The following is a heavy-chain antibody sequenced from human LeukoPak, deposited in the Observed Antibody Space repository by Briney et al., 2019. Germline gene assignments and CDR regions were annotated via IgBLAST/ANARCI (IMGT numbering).Heavy chain of an antibody. J-gene: IGHJ6*03. CDR3: ARENGSGSYYARYYYYYMDV. V-gene: IGHV4-4*07. CDR2: IHTSGST. CDR1: GGSISSYY. Sequence: SETLSLTCTVSGGSISSYYWSWIRQPAGKGLEWVGRIHTSGSTNYNPSLKSRVTMSVDTSKNQFSLKLSSVTAADTAVYYCARENGSGSYYARYYYYYMDVWGKGTTVTVSS. D-gene: IGHD3-10*01.